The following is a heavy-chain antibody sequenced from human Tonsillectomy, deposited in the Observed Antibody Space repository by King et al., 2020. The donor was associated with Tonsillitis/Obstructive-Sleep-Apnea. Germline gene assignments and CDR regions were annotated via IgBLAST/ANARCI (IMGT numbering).Heavy chain of an antibody. D-gene: IGHD7-27*01. V-gene: IGHV4-34*01. CDR2: INHSGRT. CDR1: GGSFSAYY. CDR3: ARGQAWGAGFDF. Sequence: VQLPQWGAGLLKPSETLSLTCAVYGGSFSAYYWSWIRQAPGKGLEWIGEINHSGRTNYNPSLESRVAISIDTSKNQFSLNLNSVTAADTAVYYCARGQAWGAGFDFWGQGTLVTVSS. J-gene: IGHJ4*02.